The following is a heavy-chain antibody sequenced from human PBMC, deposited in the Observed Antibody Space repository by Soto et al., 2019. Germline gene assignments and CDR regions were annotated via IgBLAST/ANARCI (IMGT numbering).Heavy chain of an antibody. Sequence: PSETLSLTCTVSGGSTTSDYWSWIRQPPGKGLEWIGYIFHSLGDKYNPSLGSRGTISLDTSKNQLSLSLRSVTAADTAIYFCVRDLNGSGDYWGQGTLVTVSS. CDR1: GGSTTSDY. J-gene: IGHJ4*02. CDR2: IFHSLGD. D-gene: IGHD3-10*01. CDR3: VRDLNGSGDY. V-gene: IGHV4-59*01.